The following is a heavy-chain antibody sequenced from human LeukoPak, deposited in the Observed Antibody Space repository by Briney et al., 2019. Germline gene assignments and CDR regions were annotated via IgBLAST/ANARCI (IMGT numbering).Heavy chain of an antibody. CDR1: GGSISSSSYY. J-gene: IGHJ5*02. CDR3: ARDQGIVGATMFGGGWFDP. V-gene: IGHV4-39*07. Sequence: SETLSLTCTVSGGSISSSSYYWGWIRQPPGKGLEWIGSTYYSGSTYYNPSLKSRVTISVDTSKNQFSLKLSSVTAADTAVYYCARDQGIVGATMFGGGWFDPWGQGTLVTVSS. CDR2: TYYSGST. D-gene: IGHD1-26*01.